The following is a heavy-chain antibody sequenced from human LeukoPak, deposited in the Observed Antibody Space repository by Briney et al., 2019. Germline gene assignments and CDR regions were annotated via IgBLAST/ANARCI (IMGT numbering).Heavy chain of an antibody. V-gene: IGHV3-53*01. Sequence: GGSLRLSCAASGFTVSSNYMSWVRQAPGKGLEWVSVIYSDGSTYYADSVKGRFTISRDNSKNTLYLQMNSLRAEDTAVYYCARDLGIADAFDIWGQGTMVTVSS. CDR3: ARDLGIADAFDI. D-gene: IGHD6-13*01. CDR2: IYSDGST. CDR1: GFTVSSNY. J-gene: IGHJ3*02.